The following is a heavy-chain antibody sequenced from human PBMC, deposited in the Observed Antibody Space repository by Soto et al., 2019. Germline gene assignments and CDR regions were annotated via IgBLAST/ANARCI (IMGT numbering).Heavy chain of an antibody. V-gene: IGHV4-34*01. D-gene: IGHD3-10*01. CDR3: ARARGSGSTRYYYYGMDV. CDR1: GGSFSGYY. Sequence: SETLSLTCAVYGGSFSGYYWSWIRQPPGKGLEWIGEINHSGSTNYNPSLKSRVTISEDTSKNQFSLKLSSVTAADTAVYYCARARGSGSTRYYYYGMDVWGQGTTVTVSS. CDR2: INHSGST. J-gene: IGHJ6*02.